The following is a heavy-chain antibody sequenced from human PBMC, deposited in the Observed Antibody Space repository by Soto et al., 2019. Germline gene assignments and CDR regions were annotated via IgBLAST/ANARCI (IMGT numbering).Heavy chain of an antibody. CDR3: AKGRLTGRLRYGVDV. Sequence: PGGSLRLSCAASGLTFSSEAMSWVRQAPGKGLEWVSGISDSGVDTYYADSVRGRFTISRDNAKNTLYLQMNSPRAEDTAIYYCAKGRLTGRLRYGVDVWGQGATVTVSS. CDR1: GLTFSSEA. J-gene: IGHJ6*02. V-gene: IGHV3-23*01. CDR2: ISDSGVDT. D-gene: IGHD6-6*01.